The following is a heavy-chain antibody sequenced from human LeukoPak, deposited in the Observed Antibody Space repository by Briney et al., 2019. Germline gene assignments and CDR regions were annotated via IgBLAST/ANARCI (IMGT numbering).Heavy chain of an antibody. J-gene: IGHJ4*02. CDR2: INPNSGGT. CDR3: ARAPRPDIVVVPVAIPPDY. D-gene: IGHD2-2*01. Sequence: ASVKVSCKASGYTFTGYYMHWVRQAPGQGLEWMGWINPNSGGTNYAQKFQGRVTMTRDTSISTAYMELSRLRSDDTAVYYCARAPRPDIVVVPVAIPPDYWGQGTLVTVSS. CDR1: GYTFTGYY. V-gene: IGHV1-2*02.